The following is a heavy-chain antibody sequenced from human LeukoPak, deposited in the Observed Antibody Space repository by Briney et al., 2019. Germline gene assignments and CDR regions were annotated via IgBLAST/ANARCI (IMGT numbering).Heavy chain of an antibody. CDR2: IKEDGSDK. CDR1: GFIFSSYW. CDR3: ARLRWGGLYYFDS. Sequence: PGGSLRLSCAASGFIFSSYWMAWVRQAPGKGLEWVANIKEDGSDKNYVDSVKGRFTISRDNAKNSLSLQMNSLRAEDTAVYYCARLRWGGLYYFDSWGQGTLVTVSS. D-gene: IGHD3-16*01. V-gene: IGHV3-7*01. J-gene: IGHJ4*02.